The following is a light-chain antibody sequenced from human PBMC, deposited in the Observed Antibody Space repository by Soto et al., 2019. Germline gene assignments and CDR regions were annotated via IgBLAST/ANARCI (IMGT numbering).Light chain of an antibody. Sequence: DIQMTQSPSALSASLGDRVTITCRASHSIDTWLAWYQQRPGKAPNLLIYGPSTLHTGVPSRFSGSASGTDFTLTISNLQPEDFATYYCQQAYSFPLTFGGGTKVEMK. CDR2: GPS. J-gene: IGKJ4*01. CDR1: HSIDTW. CDR3: QQAYSFPLT. V-gene: IGKV1-12*01.